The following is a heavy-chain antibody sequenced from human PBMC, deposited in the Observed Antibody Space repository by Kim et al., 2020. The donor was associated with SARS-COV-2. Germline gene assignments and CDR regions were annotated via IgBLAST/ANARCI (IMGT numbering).Heavy chain of an antibody. V-gene: IGHV3-33*01. CDR3: ARGVVVTAILSSQAEYFQH. J-gene: IGHJ1*01. D-gene: IGHD2-21*02. CDR2: IWYDGSNK. Sequence: GGSLRLSCAASGFTFSSYGMHWVRQAPGKGLEWVAVIWYDGSNKYYADSVKGRFTISRDNSKNTLYLQMNSLRAEDTAVYYCARGVVVTAILSSQAEYFQHWGQGTLVTVSS. CDR1: GFTFSSYG.